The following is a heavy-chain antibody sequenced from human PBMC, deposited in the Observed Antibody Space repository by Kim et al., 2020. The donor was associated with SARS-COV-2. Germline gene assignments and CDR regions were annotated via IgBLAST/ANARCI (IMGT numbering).Heavy chain of an antibody. Sequence: YHPSLKSRVTLSVDTSKNQCSRELSSGTAADTALYYCARTSGSGSRYFDYWGQGALVTVSS. CDR3: ARTSGSGSRYFDY. V-gene: IGHV4-59*01. D-gene: IGHD3-10*01. J-gene: IGHJ4*02.